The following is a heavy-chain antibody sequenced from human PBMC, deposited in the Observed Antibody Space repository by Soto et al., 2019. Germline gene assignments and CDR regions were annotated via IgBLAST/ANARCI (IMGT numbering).Heavy chain of an antibody. Sequence: TFSCAASGFTSTNYAMSWVRKAPGKWLEWVSAISGSGGSKYYADSVKGRFTISRDNSKNTLYLQMNSLRAEDTAVYYCSKGNHYYDSSGYQYSFDYWGQGTLVTDSS. CDR2: ISGSGGSK. CDR1: GFTSTNYA. J-gene: IGHJ4*02. D-gene: IGHD3-22*01. V-gene: IGHV3-23*01. CDR3: SKGNHYYDSSGYQYSFDY.